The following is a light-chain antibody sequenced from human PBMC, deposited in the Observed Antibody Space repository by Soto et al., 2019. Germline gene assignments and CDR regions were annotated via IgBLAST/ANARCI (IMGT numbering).Light chain of an antibody. Sequence: EIVLTQSPGTLSLSPGDRATLSCRASQSLSSRYLAWYRQKPGQAPRLLIYGASNRATGIPGRFSGSGSGTDFTLTISRLEPDDFAVYYCQQYSSSPPTFGGGTKVEIK. CDR1: QSLSSRY. V-gene: IGKV3-20*01. CDR2: GAS. CDR3: QQYSSSPPT. J-gene: IGKJ4*01.